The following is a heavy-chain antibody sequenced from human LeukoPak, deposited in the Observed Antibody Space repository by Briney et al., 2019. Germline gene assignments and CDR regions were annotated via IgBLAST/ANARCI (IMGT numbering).Heavy chain of an antibody. Sequence: GESLMISCKGSGYSINNYWIGWVRQMPGKGLEWTGIIYPADSDIRYSPSFQGQVTISADKSISTAYLQWSSLKASDTAMYYCARQEYCSGGSCYTWFDPWGQGTLVTVSS. CDR2: IYPADSDI. J-gene: IGHJ5*02. V-gene: IGHV5-51*01. D-gene: IGHD2-15*01. CDR3: ARQEYCSGGSCYTWFDP. CDR1: GYSINNYW.